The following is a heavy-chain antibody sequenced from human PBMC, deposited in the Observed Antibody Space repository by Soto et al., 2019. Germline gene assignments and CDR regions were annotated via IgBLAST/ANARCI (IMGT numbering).Heavy chain of an antibody. D-gene: IGHD3-3*01. CDR3: ATCPYYDFWSGYSSVSYYFDY. Sequence: SVKDSCKASGGTFSSYAISWVRQAPVQGLEWMGGIIPIFGTANYAQKFQGRVTITADKSTSTAYMELSSLRSEDTAVYYCATCPYYDFWSGYSSVSYYFDYWGQGTLVTVSS. V-gene: IGHV1-69*06. CDR1: GGTFSSYA. CDR2: IIPIFGTA. J-gene: IGHJ4*02.